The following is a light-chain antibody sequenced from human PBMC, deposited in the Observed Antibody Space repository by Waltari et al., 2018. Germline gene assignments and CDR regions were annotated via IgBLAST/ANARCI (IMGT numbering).Light chain of an antibody. Sequence: EIVLTQSPGTLSLSPGERATLSCRASQSVGSNSLAWYQQKPGQAPRPLIYDASSRATGIPDRFSGSGSGTDFTLTISRLEPEDFAVYHCQQYGNSPLTFGGGTKVEIK. J-gene: IGKJ4*01. CDR2: DAS. CDR3: QQYGNSPLT. V-gene: IGKV3-20*01. CDR1: QSVGSNS.